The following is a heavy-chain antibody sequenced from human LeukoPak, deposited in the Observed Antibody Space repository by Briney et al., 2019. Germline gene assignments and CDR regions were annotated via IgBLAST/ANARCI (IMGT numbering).Heavy chain of an antibody. Sequence: GGSLRLSCAASGFTFSSYAMSWVRQAPGKGLEWVSAISGSGGSTYYADSVKGRFTISRDNSKNTLYLQMNSLRAEDTAVYYCAKDSYYDFWSGYHTNDAFDIWGQGTMVTVSS. CDR3: AKDSYYDFWSGYHTNDAFDI. CDR2: ISGSGGST. J-gene: IGHJ3*02. V-gene: IGHV3-23*01. CDR1: GFTFSSYA. D-gene: IGHD3-3*01.